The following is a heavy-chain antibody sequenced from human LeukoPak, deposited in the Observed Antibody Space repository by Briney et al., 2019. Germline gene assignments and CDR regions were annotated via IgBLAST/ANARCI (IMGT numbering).Heavy chain of an antibody. D-gene: IGHD3-10*01. CDR1: GYTFTSYY. V-gene: IGHV1-46*01. J-gene: IGHJ4*02. CDR3: ARDKTITMVRGVIITSLDY. CDR2: INPSGGST. Sequence: ASVKVSCKASGYTFTSYYMHWVRQAPGQGLEWMGIINPSGGSTSYAQKFQGRVTMTRDTSTSTVYMELGSLRSEDTAVYYCARDKTITMVRGVIITSLDYWGQGTLVTVSS.